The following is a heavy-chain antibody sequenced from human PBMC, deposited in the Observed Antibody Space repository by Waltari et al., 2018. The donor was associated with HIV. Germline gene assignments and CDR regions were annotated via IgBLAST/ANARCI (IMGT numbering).Heavy chain of an antibody. V-gene: IGHV3-20*01. D-gene: IGHD3-10*01. CDR1: GFTFDDFG. CDR2: ISWNGGGT. Sequence: EVQLVESGGGVVRPGGSLRLSCAASGFTFDDFGMSWVRQAPGKGLEWVSAISWNGGGTGYADSVKGRFTISRDNAKNSLYLQMNSLRVEDTALYHCARKAVRGGYHGMDVWGQGTTVTVSS. J-gene: IGHJ6*02. CDR3: ARKAVRGGYHGMDV.